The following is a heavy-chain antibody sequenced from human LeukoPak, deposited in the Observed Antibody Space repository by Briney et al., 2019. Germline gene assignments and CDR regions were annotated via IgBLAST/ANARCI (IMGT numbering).Heavy chain of an antibody. CDR2: TRNKANSYTT. CDR1: GFTFSDHY. J-gene: IGHJ4*02. CDR3: ARAISDSNGYYYFDY. Sequence: GGSLRLSCAASGFTFSDHYMDWVRQAPGKGLEWVGRTRNKANSYTTEYAASVKGRFTISRDESKNSLYLQMNSLNTEDTAVYYCARAISDSNGYYYFDYWGQGTLVTVPS. V-gene: IGHV3-72*01. D-gene: IGHD3-22*01.